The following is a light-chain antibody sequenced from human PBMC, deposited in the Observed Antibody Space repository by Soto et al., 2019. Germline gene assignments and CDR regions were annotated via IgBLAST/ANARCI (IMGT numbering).Light chain of an antibody. V-gene: IGKV1-9*01. CDR3: QQLKSYPLS. Sequence: DIQLTQSPSFLSASVGDRVTINCRTSQDISSYLAWYQQKPGKAPQLLISAASTLQSGVPSRFSGSGSGTEFTLTISSLQPEDFATYYCQQLKSYPLSFGGGTKVEI. CDR2: AAS. J-gene: IGKJ4*01. CDR1: QDISSY.